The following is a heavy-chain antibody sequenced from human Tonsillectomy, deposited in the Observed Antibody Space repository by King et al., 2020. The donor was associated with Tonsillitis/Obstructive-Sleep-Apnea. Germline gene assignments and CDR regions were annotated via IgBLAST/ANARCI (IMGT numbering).Heavy chain of an antibody. J-gene: IGHJ3*02. CDR2: ISSSGSTI. CDR1: GFTFSSYE. D-gene: IGHD2-15*01. V-gene: IGHV3-48*03. Sequence: VQLVESGGGLVQPGGSLRLSCAASGFTFSSYEMNWVRQAPGKGLEWVSYISSSGSTIYYADSVKGRFTISRDNAKNSLYLQMNSLRAEETAVYYCARLVVVVVAATQSGFDIWGQGTMVTVSS. CDR3: ARLVVVVVAATQSGFDI.